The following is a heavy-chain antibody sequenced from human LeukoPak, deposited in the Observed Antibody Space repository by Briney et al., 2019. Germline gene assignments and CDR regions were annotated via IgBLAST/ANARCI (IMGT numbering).Heavy chain of an antibody. Sequence: GGSLRLSCAASGFTFSSYAMSWVRQAPGKGLEWVSAISGSGGSTYYADSVTGRFTISRDNSKTTLYLKMNSLRAEDTAVYYCAKPFYSGYDSHFDYWGQGTLVTVSS. CDR1: GFTFSSYA. V-gene: IGHV3-23*01. CDR2: ISGSGGST. J-gene: IGHJ4*02. D-gene: IGHD5-12*01. CDR3: AKPFYSGYDSHFDY.